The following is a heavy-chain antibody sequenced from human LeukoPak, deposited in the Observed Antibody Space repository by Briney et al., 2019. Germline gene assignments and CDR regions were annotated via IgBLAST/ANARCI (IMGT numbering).Heavy chain of an antibody. CDR3: AKGVEYGAYYFDY. V-gene: IGHV3-23*01. D-gene: IGHD4-17*01. CDR2: ISGSGGST. J-gene: IGHJ4*02. Sequence: GGSLRLSCAASGFTFSSYDMSWVRQAPGKGLEWVSAISGSGGSTYYADSVKGRFTISRDNSKHTLYLQMKSLRAEDTAVNYCAKGVEYGAYYFDYWGQGTLVTVSS. CDR1: GFTFSSYD.